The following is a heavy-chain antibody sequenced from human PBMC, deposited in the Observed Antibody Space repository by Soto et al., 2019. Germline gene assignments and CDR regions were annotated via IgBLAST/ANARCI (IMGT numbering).Heavy chain of an antibody. CDR1: GFTFSSYA. CDR3: AKDRGYDFWSGYYDY. CDR2: ISGSGGST. Sequence: GGSLRLSCAASGFTFSSYAMSWVRQAPGKGLEWVSAISGSGGSTYYADSVKGRVTISRDNSKTTLYLQMNSLRAEDTAVYYCAKDRGYDFWSGYYDYWGQGTLVTVSS. D-gene: IGHD3-3*01. V-gene: IGHV3-23*01. J-gene: IGHJ4*02.